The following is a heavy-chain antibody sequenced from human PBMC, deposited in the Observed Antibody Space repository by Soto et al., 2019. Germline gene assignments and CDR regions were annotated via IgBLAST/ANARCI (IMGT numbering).Heavy chain of an antibody. J-gene: IGHJ6*02. CDR3: GRESGAATYYYYGMDV. CDR1: GYTFTGYY. D-gene: IGHD4-17*01. Sequence: ASVKVSCKASGYTFTGYYMHWVRQAPGQGLEWMGWINPNSGGTNYAQKFQGRVTMTRNTSISTAYMELSRLRSDDTAVYYCGRESGAATYYYYGMDVWGQGXTVTVSS. CDR2: INPNSGGT. V-gene: IGHV1-2*02.